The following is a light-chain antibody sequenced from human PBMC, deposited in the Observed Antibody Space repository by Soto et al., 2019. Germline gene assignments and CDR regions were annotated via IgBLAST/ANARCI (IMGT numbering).Light chain of an antibody. Sequence: ELVLTQSPGTLSLSPGERATLSCRASQSVSSSYLAWYQQKPGQAPRLLIYGASSRATGIPARFSGSGSGTDFTLTISSLEPEDFALYYCQQRSNWPRTFGQGTKVDIK. V-gene: IGKV3D-20*02. J-gene: IGKJ1*01. CDR3: QQRSNWPRT. CDR2: GAS. CDR1: QSVSSSY.